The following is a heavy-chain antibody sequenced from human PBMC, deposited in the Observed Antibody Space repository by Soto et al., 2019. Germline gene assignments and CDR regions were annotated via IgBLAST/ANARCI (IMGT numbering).Heavy chain of an antibody. CDR3: ARDLVQGIVPLMGGMDV. CDR2: TYYRSKWYN. Sequence: SQTLSLTCAISGDSVSSNSAAWNWIRQSPSRGLEWLGRTYYRSKWYNDYAVSVKSRITINPDTSKNQFSLQLNSVTPEDTAVYYCARDLVQGIVPLMGGMDVWGQGTTVTVSS. D-gene: IGHD2-8*01. V-gene: IGHV6-1*01. J-gene: IGHJ6*02. CDR1: GDSVSSNSAA.